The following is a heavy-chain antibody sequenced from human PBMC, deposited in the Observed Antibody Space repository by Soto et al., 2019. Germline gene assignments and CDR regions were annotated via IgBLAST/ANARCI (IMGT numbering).Heavy chain of an antibody. D-gene: IGHD3-10*01. V-gene: IGHV1-18*01. J-gene: IGHJ5*02. CDR3: AGHVFLWFGESSDGFAP. CDR1: GYTFTSYG. CDR2: ISAYNGNT. Sequence: QVQLVQSGAEVKKPGASVKVSCKASGYTFTSYGISWVRQAPGQGLEWMGGISAYNGNTNYAQKLQGRVTMTTDTSTNQAYMELRSLRSDDTAWNYCAGHVFLWFGESSDGFAPWGQGPLVTVSS.